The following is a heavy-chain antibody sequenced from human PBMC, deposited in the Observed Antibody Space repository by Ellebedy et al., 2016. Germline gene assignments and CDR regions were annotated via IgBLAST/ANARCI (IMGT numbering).Heavy chain of an antibody. CDR2: IYHLGNT. CDR3: AREERMVRGVRVWYFDL. J-gene: IGHJ2*01. Sequence: SETLSLTCAVSGDSLSSSYWWSWVRHTPEKGLEWIGEIYHLGNTNYNLSLKSRVTISLDKSKNEFSLDLSSVTAADTAVYYCAREERMVRGVRVWYFDLWGRGTLVTVSS. D-gene: IGHD3-10*01. CDR1: GDSLSSSYW. V-gene: IGHV4-4*02.